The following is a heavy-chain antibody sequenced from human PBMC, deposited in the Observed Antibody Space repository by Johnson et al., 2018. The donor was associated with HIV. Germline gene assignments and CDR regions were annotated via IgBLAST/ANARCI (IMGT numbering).Heavy chain of an antibody. D-gene: IGHD6-25*01. J-gene: IGHJ3*02. CDR1: GFTFNSYA. V-gene: IGHV3-30-3*01. Sequence: QMLLVESGGGVDQPGRSLRLSCAASGFTFNSYAMHWVCQAPGKGLEWVAVISYDGSNQYYADSVKGRFTISRDNSKNTLYLQMNSLRAEDTAVYYCARATDQRLDAFDIWGQGTMVTVSS. CDR2: ISYDGSNQ. CDR3: ARATDQRLDAFDI.